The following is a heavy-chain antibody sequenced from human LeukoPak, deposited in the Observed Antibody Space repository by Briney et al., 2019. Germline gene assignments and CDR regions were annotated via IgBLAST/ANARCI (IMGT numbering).Heavy chain of an antibody. CDR2: ISSRSSYI. D-gene: IGHD2-2*01. CDR3: ARESIVVVPAARYYYYYYGMDV. CDR1: GFTFSSYS. V-gene: IGHV3-21*01. J-gene: IGHJ6*02. Sequence: GGSLRLSCAASGFTFSSYSMNWVRQAPGKGLEWVSSISSRSSYIYYADSVKGRFTISRDNAKNSLYLQMNSLRAEDTAVYYCARESIVVVPAARYYYYYYGMDVWGQGTTVTVSS.